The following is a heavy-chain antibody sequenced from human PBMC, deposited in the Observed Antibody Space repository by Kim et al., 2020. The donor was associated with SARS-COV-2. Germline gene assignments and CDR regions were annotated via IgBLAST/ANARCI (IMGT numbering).Heavy chain of an antibody. D-gene: IGHD6-13*01. Sequence: AQKFQGRVTMTRDTSTSTVYMELSSLRSEDTAVYYCARPLYSSSWSAPDYWGQGTLVTVSS. J-gene: IGHJ4*02. V-gene: IGHV1-46*01. CDR3: ARPLYSSSWSAPDY.